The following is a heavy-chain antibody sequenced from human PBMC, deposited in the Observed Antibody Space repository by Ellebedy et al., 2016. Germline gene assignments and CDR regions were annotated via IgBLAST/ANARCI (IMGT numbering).Heavy chain of an antibody. CDR1: GFTFGDYS. CDR3: ARGSGWVDS. V-gene: IGHV3-49*03. CDR2: IRHKAAGGTE. D-gene: IGHD6-19*01. Sequence: GESLKISXTASGFTFGDYSVSWFRQAPGKGLEWVGFIRHKAAGGTEEYAASVKGRFTISRDDSTSIAYLQMNSLKIEDTAVYYCARGSGWVDSWGQGTLVTVSS. J-gene: IGHJ4*02.